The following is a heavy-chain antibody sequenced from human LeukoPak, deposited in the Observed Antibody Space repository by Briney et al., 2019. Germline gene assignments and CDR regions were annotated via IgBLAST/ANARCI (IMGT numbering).Heavy chain of an antibody. V-gene: IGHV4-39*07. CDR1: GGSISSSSYY. J-gene: IGHJ4*02. CDR3: ARGGSKDIVVVPAANDTTRKPNPFDY. Sequence: PSETLSLTCTVSGGSISSSSYYWSWIRQPPGKGLEWIGEINHSGSTNYNPSLKSRVTISVDTSKNQFSLKLSSVTAADTAVYYCARGGSKDIVVVPAANDTTRKPNPFDYWGQGTLVTVSS. CDR2: INHSGST. D-gene: IGHD2-2*01.